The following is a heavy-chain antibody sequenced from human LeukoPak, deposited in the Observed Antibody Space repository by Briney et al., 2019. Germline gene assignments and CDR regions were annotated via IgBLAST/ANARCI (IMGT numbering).Heavy chain of an antibody. CDR3: ARDASEWGFGEFMTTSHDY. V-gene: IGHV1-18*01. D-gene: IGHD3-10*01. CDR2: ISAYNGNT. CDR1: GYTFTSYG. Sequence: GASVKVSCKASGYTFTSYGISWVRQAPGQGLERMGWISAYNGNTNYAQKLQGRVTMTTDTSTTTAYMELRSLRSDDTAVYYCARDASEWGFGEFMTTSHDYWGQGTLVTVSS. J-gene: IGHJ4*02.